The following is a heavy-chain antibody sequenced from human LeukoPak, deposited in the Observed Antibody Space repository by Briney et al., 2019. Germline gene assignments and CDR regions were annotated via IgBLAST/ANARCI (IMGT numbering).Heavy chain of an antibody. V-gene: IGHV3-9*01. Sequence: GRSLRLSCVGSGFSLDDYAMHWVRQVPGKGLEWVSSISWDSGSQAYADSVKGRFTISRDNAKNSLYLQMNSLRPDDTAFYYCIKDMGFDLLKDAFHIWGQGTLVTVSS. CDR3: IKDMGFDLLKDAFHI. J-gene: IGHJ3*02. D-gene: IGHD3-9*01. CDR2: ISWDSGSQ. CDR1: GFSLDDYA.